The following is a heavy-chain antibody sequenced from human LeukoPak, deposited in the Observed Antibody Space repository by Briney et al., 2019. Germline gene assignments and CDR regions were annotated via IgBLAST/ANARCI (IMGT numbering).Heavy chain of an antibody. J-gene: IGHJ4*02. CDR3: ARDLSLRHIPYYFDY. D-gene: IGHD2-2*02. CDR1: GGTFSSYA. V-gene: IGHV1-69*04. Sequence: GASVKVSCKASGGTFSSYAISWVRQAPGQGLEWMGRIIPILGIANYAQKFQGRVTITADKSTSTAYMELSSLRSEDTAVYYCARDLSLRHIPYYFDYWGQGTLVTVSS. CDR2: IIPILGIA.